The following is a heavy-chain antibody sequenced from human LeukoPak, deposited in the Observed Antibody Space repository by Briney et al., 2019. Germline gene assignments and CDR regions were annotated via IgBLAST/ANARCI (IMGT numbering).Heavy chain of an antibody. Sequence: SETLSLTCTVSGASISGYYWSWIRQPPGTGLEWIGRIYTSGSTNYNPSLKSRVTISVDTSKNQFSLKLSSVTAADTAVYYCAREQGDYGYYYYMDVWGKGTTVTVSS. D-gene: IGHD4-17*01. CDR2: IYTSGST. CDR1: GASISGYY. CDR3: AREQGDYGYYYYMDV. V-gene: IGHV4-4*08. J-gene: IGHJ6*03.